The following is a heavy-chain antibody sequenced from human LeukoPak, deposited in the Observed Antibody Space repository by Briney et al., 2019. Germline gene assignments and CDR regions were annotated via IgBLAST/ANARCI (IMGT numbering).Heavy chain of an antibody. D-gene: IGHD6-19*01. Sequence: SETLSLTCTVSGGSVSSGSYYWSWIRQPPGKGLEWIGYIYNSGSTKYNPSLKSRVTMSMDTSKNQFSLKLSSVTAADTAVYYCARGGWYSDYWGQGTLVTVSS. J-gene: IGHJ4*02. CDR3: ARGGWYSDY. CDR1: GGSVSSGSYY. V-gene: IGHV4-61*01. CDR2: IYNSGST.